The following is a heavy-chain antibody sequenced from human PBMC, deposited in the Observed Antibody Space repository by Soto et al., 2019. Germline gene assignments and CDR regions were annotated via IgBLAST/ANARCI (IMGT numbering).Heavy chain of an antibody. Sequence: SETLSLTCTVSGGSISSYYWSWIRQPPGKGLEWIGYIYYSGSTNYNPSLKSRVTISVDTSKNQFSLKLSSVTAADTAVYYCARDLGFGEFRWFDPWGQGTLVTVSS. J-gene: IGHJ5*02. D-gene: IGHD3-10*01. V-gene: IGHV4-59*01. CDR1: GGSISSYY. CDR3: ARDLGFGEFRWFDP. CDR2: IYYSGST.